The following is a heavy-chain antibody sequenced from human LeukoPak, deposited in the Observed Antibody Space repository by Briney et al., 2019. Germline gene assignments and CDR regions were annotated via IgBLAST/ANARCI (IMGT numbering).Heavy chain of an antibody. CDR3: AKEAALVVVRGQRGGHFFDF. CDR1: GITLSNAA. CDR2: IVISGGSA. J-gene: IGHJ4*02. Sequence: GGSLRLSCAASGITLSNAAIHWVRQAPGKRLEWVSGIVISGGSAFYADSVKGRFVISKDTSENTVYLQMNSLRADDTAVYFCAKEAALVVVRGQRGGHFFDFWGQGALVTVSS. D-gene: IGHD3-10*01. V-gene: IGHV3-23*01.